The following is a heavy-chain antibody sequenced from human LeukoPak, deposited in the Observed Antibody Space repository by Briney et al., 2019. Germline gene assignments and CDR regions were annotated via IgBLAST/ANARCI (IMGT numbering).Heavy chain of an antibody. V-gene: IGHV1-69*06. D-gene: IGHD1-14*01. J-gene: IGHJ4*02. CDR1: GGTFSSYA. Sequence: GASVKVSCKASGGTFSSYAISWVRQAPGQGLEWRGGIIPIFGTANYAQKFQGRVTITADKSTSTAYMELSSLRSEDTAVYYCAREKPGAFDYWGQGTLVTVSS. CDR2: IIPIFGTA. CDR3: AREKPGAFDY.